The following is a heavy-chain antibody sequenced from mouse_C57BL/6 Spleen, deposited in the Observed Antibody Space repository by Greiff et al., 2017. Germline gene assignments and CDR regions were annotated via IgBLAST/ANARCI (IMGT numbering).Heavy chain of an antibody. J-gene: IGHJ1*03. CDR1: GYTFTSYW. V-gene: IGHV1-59*01. Sequence: QVQLQQPGAELVRPGTSVKLSCKASGYTFTSYWMHWVKQRPGHGLEWIGVIAPSASYTNYNQKFKGKATLTVDTSSSTAYMQRSSLTSDVSAVYSCARRGLTWTTWYVDVWGTGTTGTVSS. CDR2: IAPSASYT. CDR3: ARRGLTWTTWYVDV. D-gene: IGHD4-1*01.